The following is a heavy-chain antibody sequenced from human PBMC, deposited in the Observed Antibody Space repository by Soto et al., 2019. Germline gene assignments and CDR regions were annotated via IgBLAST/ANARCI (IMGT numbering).Heavy chain of an antibody. CDR3: SRGADGFDY. CDR1: GFTFSSYD. V-gene: IGHV3-13*01. CDR2: IGTAGDT. J-gene: IGHJ4*02. D-gene: IGHD3-16*01. Sequence: EVHLVESGGDLVQPGGSLRLSCAASGFTFSSYDFHWVRQATGKGLEWVSGIGTAGDTYYAGSVKGRFIMSRENAKNSLYLQMSSLRGGDTAVYYCSRGADGFDYWGQGTLVTVSS.